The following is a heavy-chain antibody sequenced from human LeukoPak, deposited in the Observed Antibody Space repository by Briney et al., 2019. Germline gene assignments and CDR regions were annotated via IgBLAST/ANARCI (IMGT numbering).Heavy chain of an antibody. CDR3: ARRPRVGDKFHSFDY. D-gene: IGHD1-26*01. CDR2: FLYPGNT. J-gene: IGHJ4*02. Sequence: SETLSLTCTVSGGSISDSTYYWGWIRQPPGKGLEWIGSFLYPGNTYCNPSLKSRVTLSADTSKNQFSLNVIFVTAADTAVYYCARRPRVGDKFHSFDYWGQGTLVTVSS. CDR1: GGSISDSTYY. V-gene: IGHV4-39*01.